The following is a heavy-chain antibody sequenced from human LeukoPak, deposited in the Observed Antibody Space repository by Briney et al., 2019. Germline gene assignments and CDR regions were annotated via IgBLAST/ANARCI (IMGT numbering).Heavy chain of an antibody. J-gene: IGHJ4*02. D-gene: IGHD2-8*02. CDR3: ASNTGGGD. Sequence: PGGSLRLSCAASGFTFSSYWMTWVRQAPGRGLEWVANIKPDGSEKYYVDSVKGRFTISRDNAKSSLFLQMKSLRVEDTAVYYCASNTGGGDWGQGTLVTVSS. CDR2: IKPDGSEK. V-gene: IGHV3-7*02. CDR1: GFTFSSYW.